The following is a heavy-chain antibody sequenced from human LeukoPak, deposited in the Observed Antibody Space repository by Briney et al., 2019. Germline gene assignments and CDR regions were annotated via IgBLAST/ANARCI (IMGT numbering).Heavy chain of an antibody. CDR3: ARDRGGYTYSHDY. V-gene: IGHV4-4*02. D-gene: IGHD5-18*01. Sequence: SETLSLTCAVSGGSISSNNWWIWVRQSPEKGLEWIGEIYHDGSTNYNPSLKSRVTISMDKSKNQLSLKLNFVTAAAPAVYYCARDRGGYTYSHDYWGQGTLVTVSS. CDR2: IYHDGST. CDR1: GGSISSNNW. J-gene: IGHJ4*02.